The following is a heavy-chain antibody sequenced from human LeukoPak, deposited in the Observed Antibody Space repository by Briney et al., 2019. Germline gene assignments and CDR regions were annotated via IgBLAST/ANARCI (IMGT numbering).Heavy chain of an antibody. CDR2: IYYSGST. J-gene: IGHJ6*02. CDR3: ARAKVSAAGTFVYYYYGMDV. CDR1: GGSISSYY. D-gene: IGHD6-13*01. V-gene: IGHV4-59*01. Sequence: PSETLSLTCAVYGGSISSYYWSWIRQPPGKGLEWIGYIYYSGSTNYNPSLKSRVTISVDTSKNQFSLKLSSVTAADTAVYYCARAKVSAAGTFVYYYYGMDVWGQGTTVTVSS.